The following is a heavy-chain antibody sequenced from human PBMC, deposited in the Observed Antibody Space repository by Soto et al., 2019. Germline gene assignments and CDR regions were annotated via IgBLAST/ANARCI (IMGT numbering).Heavy chain of an antibody. CDR3: ARYFRGSGRYFFDY. Sequence: GSLRLSCVASGFTFISSFMGWVRQAPGKGLEWVANINQDGGGTYYVDSVEGRFTISRDNAKDSLYLQMNSLRGEDTAVYYCARYFRGSGRYFFDYWGQGTLVTVSS. CDR1: GFTFISSF. D-gene: IGHD6-19*01. CDR2: INQDGGGT. V-gene: IGHV3-7*03. J-gene: IGHJ4*02.